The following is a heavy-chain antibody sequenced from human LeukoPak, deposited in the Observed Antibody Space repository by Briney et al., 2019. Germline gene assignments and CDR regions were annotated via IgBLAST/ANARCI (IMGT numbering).Heavy chain of an antibody. CDR3: ARGHYDILTGYANWFDP. V-gene: IGHV4-4*02. Sequence: SGTLSLTCAVSGGSISSGNWWSWVRQPPGKGLDWIGEIYPGGSTNYNPSLKSRVTISIDKSKNQFSLNLSSVTAADTAVYYCARGHYDILTGYANWFDPWGQGTLVTISS. CDR2: IYPGGST. D-gene: IGHD3-9*01. J-gene: IGHJ5*02. CDR1: GGSISSGNW.